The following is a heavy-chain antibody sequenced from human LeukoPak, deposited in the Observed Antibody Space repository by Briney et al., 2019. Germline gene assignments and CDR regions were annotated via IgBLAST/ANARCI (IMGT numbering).Heavy chain of an antibody. CDR2: IKQDGNQN. V-gene: IGHV3-7*01. D-gene: IGHD3-22*01. Sequence: PGGSLRLSCVASGFTFSTYWMTWVRQAPGKGLEWVANIKQDGNQNYYVDSVRGRFTISRDNAKKSLYLQMNSLRTEDTTVYYCVRALYDGSGYYSHFDYWGQGTLVTVSS. CDR1: GFTFSTYW. J-gene: IGHJ4*02. CDR3: VRALYDGSGYYSHFDY.